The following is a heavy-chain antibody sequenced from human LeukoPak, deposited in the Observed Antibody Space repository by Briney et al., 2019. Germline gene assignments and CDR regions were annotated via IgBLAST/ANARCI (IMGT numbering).Heavy chain of an antibody. V-gene: IGHV1-18*01. CDR1: GYTFTSYG. CDR2: ISAYNGNT. D-gene: IGHD1-26*01. Sequence: ASVKVSCEPSGYTFTSYGISWVRQAPGQGLEWMGWISAYNGNTDYTQKLQGRVTMTTDTSPSTAYRELRSLRSGDTAVYYCATEDSGSYSWGQGTLVTVSS. J-gene: IGHJ4*02. CDR3: ATEDSGSYS.